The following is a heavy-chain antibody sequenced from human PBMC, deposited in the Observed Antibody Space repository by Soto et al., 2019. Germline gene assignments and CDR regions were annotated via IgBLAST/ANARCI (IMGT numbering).Heavy chain of an antibody. D-gene: IGHD1-1*01. CDR1: GYTFTGYY. CDR3: ARLQLERRGGYP. V-gene: IGHV1-2*02. J-gene: IGHJ5*02. Sequence: QVQLVQSGAEVKKPGASVKVSCKASGYTFTGYYMHWVRQAPGQGLEWMGWINPNSGGTNYAQKCQGRVTMTRDTSISTAYMELSRLRSDDTAVYYCARLQLERRGGYPWGQGTLVTVSS. CDR2: INPNSGGT.